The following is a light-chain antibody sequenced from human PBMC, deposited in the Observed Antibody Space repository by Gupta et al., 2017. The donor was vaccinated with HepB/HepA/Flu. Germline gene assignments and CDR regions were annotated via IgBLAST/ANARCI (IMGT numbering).Light chain of an antibody. CDR2: DVN. J-gene: IGLJ1*01. V-gene: IGLV2-11*01. Sequence: QPALTQPRSVSGSPGQSVTMSCTGSSSDVGAYNYVSWYQQHPGKVPKLIIYDVNKRPSGVPDRFSGSKSGNTASLTVSGLQIEDEADYYCCSVAATYTSFYVFGTGTKVTVL. CDR1: SSDVGAYNY. CDR3: CSVAATYTSFYV.